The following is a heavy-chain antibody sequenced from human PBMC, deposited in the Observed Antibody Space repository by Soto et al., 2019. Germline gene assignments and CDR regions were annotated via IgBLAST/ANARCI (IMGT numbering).Heavy chain of an antibody. Sequence: GASVKASCKASGGTFSSYGIRSVRHAPAQGLEWMGGIIPIFGTANYAQKFQGRVTITADESTSTAYMELSSLRSEDTAVYYCARGSWITGTVADYYYDVMSVWGQGTTVTVSS. CDR1: GGTFSSYG. V-gene: IGHV1-69*13. CDR3: ARGSWITGTVADYYYDVMSV. D-gene: IGHD1-7*01. CDR2: IIPIFGTA. J-gene: IGHJ6*02.